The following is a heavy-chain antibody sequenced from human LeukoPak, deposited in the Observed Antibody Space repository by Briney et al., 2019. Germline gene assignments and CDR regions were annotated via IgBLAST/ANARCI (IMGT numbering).Heavy chain of an antibody. CDR2: ISWNSGSI. J-gene: IGHJ4*02. D-gene: IGHD6-19*01. Sequence: LPGGSLRLSCAASGFTFDDYAMHWVRQAPGKGLEWVSGISWNSGSIGYADSVKGRFTISRDNAKNSLPLQMNSLRAEDTAVYYCARDRPASGWRFGEGNKRPHYFDYWGQGTLVTVSS. CDR3: ARDRPASGWRFGEGNKRPHYFDY. V-gene: IGHV3-9*01. CDR1: GFTFDDYA.